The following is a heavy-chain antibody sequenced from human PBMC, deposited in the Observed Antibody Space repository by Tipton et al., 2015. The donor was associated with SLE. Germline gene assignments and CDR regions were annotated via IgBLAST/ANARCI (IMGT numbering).Heavy chain of an antibody. J-gene: IGHJ3*02. V-gene: IGHV4-59*08. Sequence: TLSLTCTVSGGSISSHYWSWIRQPPGKGLEWIGYIYYSGSTYYNPSLKSRVTISVDTSKNQFSLKLSSVTAADTAVYYCARAHYGSGSYYILDAFDIWGQGTMVTVSS. CDR3: ARAHYGSGSYYILDAFDI. CDR2: IYYSGST. CDR1: GGSISSHY. D-gene: IGHD3-10*01.